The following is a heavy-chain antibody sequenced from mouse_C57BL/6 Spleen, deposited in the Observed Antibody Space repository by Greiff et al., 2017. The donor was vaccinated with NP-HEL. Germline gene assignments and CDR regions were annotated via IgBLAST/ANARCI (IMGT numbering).Heavy chain of an antibody. D-gene: IGHD2-4*01. CDR2: ISNGGGST. Sequence: DVMLVESGGGLVQPGGSLKLSCAASGFTFSDYYMYWVRQTPEKRLEWVAYISNGGGSTYYPDTVKGRFTISRDNAKNTLYLQMSRLKSEDTAMYYCARLINYYDYDERGYYAMDYWGQGTSVTVSS. J-gene: IGHJ4*01. V-gene: IGHV5-12*01. CDR1: GFTFSDYY. CDR3: ARLINYYDYDERGYYAMDY.